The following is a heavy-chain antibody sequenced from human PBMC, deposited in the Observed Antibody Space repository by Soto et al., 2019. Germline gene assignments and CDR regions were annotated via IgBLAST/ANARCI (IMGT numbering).Heavy chain of an antibody. J-gene: IGHJ6*02. V-gene: IGHV5-51*01. Sequence: PGESLKISCNVSGYRFNKYWVVWVRQMPGKGLEWMGSIYLGDYDTRYSPSFQGQVTISADESINTAYLQWTSLKASDTAMYYCARASGSDGMDVWGQGTTVTSP. CDR3: ARASGSDGMDV. CDR1: GYRFNKYW. CDR2: IYLGDYDT.